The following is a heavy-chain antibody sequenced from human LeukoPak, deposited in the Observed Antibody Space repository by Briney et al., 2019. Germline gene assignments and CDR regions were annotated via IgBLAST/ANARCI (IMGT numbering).Heavy chain of an antibody. V-gene: IGHV3-21*01. CDR3: ARDLPSAADSRATDY. CDR2: ISSSSYI. CDR1: GFTFSSYS. Sequence: KPGGSLRLSCAASGFTFSSYSMNWVRQAPGKGLEWVSSISSSSYIYYADSVKGRFTISRDNAKNSPYLRMNSLRAEDTAVYYCARDLPSAADSRATDYWGQGTLVTVSS. J-gene: IGHJ4*02. D-gene: IGHD6-13*01.